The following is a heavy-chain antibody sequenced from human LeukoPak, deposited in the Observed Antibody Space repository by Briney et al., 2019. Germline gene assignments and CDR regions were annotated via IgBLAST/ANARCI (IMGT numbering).Heavy chain of an antibody. CDR2: INTDGRIT. Sequence: GGSLRRSCAASGFTFNTYWMHWVRQAPGGGLVWVSRINTDGRITNYADSVKGRFTISRDNAKNTVFLQMNSLRAEDTAVYYCAREAVAGDFDYWGQGTLVTVSS. J-gene: IGHJ4*02. D-gene: IGHD6-19*01. CDR3: AREAVAGDFDY. CDR1: GFTFNTYW. V-gene: IGHV3-74*01.